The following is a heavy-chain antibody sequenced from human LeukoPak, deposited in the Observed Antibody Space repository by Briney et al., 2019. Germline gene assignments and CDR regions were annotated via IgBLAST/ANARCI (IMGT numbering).Heavy chain of an antibody. Sequence: GGSLRRVCAASGFTFSSSWMYWVRQAPGKGLEWVANINQDASEKNYVGSVKGRFTISRDNAKNSLYLQMNSLRAEDTALYYCASGDNIYDWGKGTTVTVSS. CDR2: INQDASEK. D-gene: IGHD1-14*01. V-gene: IGHV3-7*01. CDR1: GFTFSSSW. J-gene: IGHJ6*04. CDR3: ASGDNIYD.